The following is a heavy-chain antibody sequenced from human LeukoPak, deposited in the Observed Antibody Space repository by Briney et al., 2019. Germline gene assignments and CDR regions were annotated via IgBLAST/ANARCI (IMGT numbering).Heavy chain of an antibody. CDR3: ARDSIRGLYYFDY. CDR2: ISSSSSYI. Sequence: AGGSLRLSCAASGSTFSSYSMNWVRQAPGKGLEWVSSISSSSSYIYYADSVKGRFTISRDNSKNTLYLQMNSLRAEDTAVYYCARDSIRGLYYFDYWAREPWSPSPQ. J-gene: IGHJ4*02. V-gene: IGHV3-21*01. CDR1: GSTFSSYS. D-gene: IGHD1-14*01.